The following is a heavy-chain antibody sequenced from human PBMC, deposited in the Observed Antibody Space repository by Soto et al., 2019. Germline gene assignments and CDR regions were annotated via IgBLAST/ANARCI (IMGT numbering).Heavy chain of an antibody. CDR3: ARSVPVVGQNSFDY. D-gene: IGHD2-2*01. V-gene: IGHV3-13*01. CDR1: GFTFSSYD. J-gene: IGHJ4*02. Sequence: GGSLRLSCAASGFTFSSYDMHWVRQATGKGLEWVSAIGTAGDTYYPGSVKGRFTNSREKAKNSLYLQMNSLRAEDTAVYYCARSVPVVGQNSFDYWGQGTLVTVSS. CDR2: IGTAGDT.